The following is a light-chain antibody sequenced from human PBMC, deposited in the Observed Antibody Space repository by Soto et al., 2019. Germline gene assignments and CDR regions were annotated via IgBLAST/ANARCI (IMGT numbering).Light chain of an antibody. V-gene: IGLV3-21*02. CDR2: DDS. Sequence: SYELTQPPSVSVAPGQTARITCGGNNIGSKSVHWYQQKPGQAPVLVVYDDSGRPSGIPERFSGSNSGNTATLTISRVEAGDEADYYCQVWDSSSDHVVIGGGTKLTVL. CDR1: NIGSKS. CDR3: QVWDSSSDHVV. J-gene: IGLJ2*01.